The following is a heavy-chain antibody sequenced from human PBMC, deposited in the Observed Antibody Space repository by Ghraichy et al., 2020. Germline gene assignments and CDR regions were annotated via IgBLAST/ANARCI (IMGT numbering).Heavy chain of an antibody. CDR2: IHHSGST. J-gene: IGHJ4*02. D-gene: IGHD6-13*01. CDR1: GYSISSGYY. V-gene: IGHV4-38-2*02. CDR3: ARDLGIAAAGSRGYYFDY. Sequence: SETLSLTCTVSGYSISSGYYWGWIRQPPGKGLEWIGSIHHSGSTYYNPSLKSRVTISVDTSKNQFSLKLSSVTAADTAVYYCARDLGIAAAGSRGYYFDYWGQGTLVTVSS.